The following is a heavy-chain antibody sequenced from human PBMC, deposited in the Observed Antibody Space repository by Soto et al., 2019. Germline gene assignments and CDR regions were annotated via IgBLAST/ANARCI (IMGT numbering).Heavy chain of an antibody. CDR3: ARDVRPAYSSPRNYFDY. D-gene: IGHD6-13*01. CDR1: GYTFTSYY. J-gene: IGHJ4*02. Sequence: ASVKVSCKASGYTFTSYYIHWVRQAPGQGLEWMGIINPSGGSTSYAQKFQGRVTMTRDTSTSTVYMELSSLRSEDTAVYYCARDVRPAYSSPRNYFDYWGQGTLVTLS. CDR2: INPSGGST. V-gene: IGHV1-46*01.